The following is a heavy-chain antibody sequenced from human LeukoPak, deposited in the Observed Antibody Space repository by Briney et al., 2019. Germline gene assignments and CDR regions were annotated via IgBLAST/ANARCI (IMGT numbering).Heavy chain of an antibody. CDR1: GFTFSSYA. J-gene: IGHJ6*02. V-gene: IGHV3-30-3*01. Sequence: GGSLRHSCAASGFTFSSYAMHWVRQAPGKGLEWVAVISYDGSNKYYADSVKGRFTISRDNSKNTLYLQMNSLRAEDTDVYYCARGVCSSTSCYTYYYYGMDVWGQGTTVTVSS. CDR3: ARGVCSSTSCYTYYYYGMDV. D-gene: IGHD2-2*02. CDR2: ISYDGSNK.